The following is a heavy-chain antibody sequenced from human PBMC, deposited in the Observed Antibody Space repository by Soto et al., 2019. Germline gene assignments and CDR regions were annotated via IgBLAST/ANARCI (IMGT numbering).Heavy chain of an antibody. J-gene: IGHJ4*02. CDR3: ASRLVLPLYFDY. D-gene: IGHD6-19*01. V-gene: IGHV4-31*03. CDR1: GGSISSGGYY. CDR2: IYYSGST. Sequence: ASETLSLTCTVSGGSISSGGYYWSWIRQHPGKGLEWIGYIYYSGSTYYNPSLKSRVTISVDTSKNQFSLKLSSVTAADTAVYYCASRLVLPLYFDYWGQGTLVTVSS.